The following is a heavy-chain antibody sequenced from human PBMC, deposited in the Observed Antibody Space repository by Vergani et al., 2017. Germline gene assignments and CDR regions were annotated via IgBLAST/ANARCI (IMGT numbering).Heavy chain of an antibody. Sequence: QVQLVQSGAEVKKPGSSVKVSCKASGGTFSSYAISWVRQAPGQGLEWMGRIIPILGIANYAQKFQGRVTITADKSTSTAYMELSSLRSEDTAVYYCARDRRDCYNFAGGDYWGQGTLVTVSS. D-gene: IGHD5-24*01. J-gene: IGHJ4*02. CDR2: IIPILGIA. V-gene: IGHV1-69*04. CDR3: ARDRRDCYNFAGGDY. CDR1: GGTFSSYA.